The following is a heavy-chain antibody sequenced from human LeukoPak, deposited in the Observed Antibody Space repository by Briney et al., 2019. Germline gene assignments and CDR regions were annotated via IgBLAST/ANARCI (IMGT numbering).Heavy chain of an antibody. CDR1: GFTFDDYA. CDR3: VKLYGSGSYGGGNAFDI. D-gene: IGHD3-10*01. CDR2: ISWDGGST. Sequence: GGSLRLSCAASGFTFDDYAMDWVRQAPGKGLGWVSLISWDGGSTYYADSVKGLFTISKDNSKNSLYLQMNSLRAEDTALYCCVKLYGSGSYGGGNAFDIWGQGTMVTVSS. V-gene: IGHV3-43D*03. J-gene: IGHJ3*02.